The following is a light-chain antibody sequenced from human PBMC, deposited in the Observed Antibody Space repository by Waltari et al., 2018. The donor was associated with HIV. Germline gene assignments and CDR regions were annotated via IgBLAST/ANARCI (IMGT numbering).Light chain of an antibody. J-gene: IGLJ2*01. CDR2: HDI. CDR1: KLGDKY. Sequence: SYELTQPPSVSVSPGQTASITCSGDKLGDKYACWYPQKPGQSPVLVIYHDIQRPSGIPERFSGSNSGNTATLTISGTQAMDEADYYCQAWDSSTVVFGGGTKLTVL. CDR3: QAWDSSTVV. V-gene: IGLV3-1*01.